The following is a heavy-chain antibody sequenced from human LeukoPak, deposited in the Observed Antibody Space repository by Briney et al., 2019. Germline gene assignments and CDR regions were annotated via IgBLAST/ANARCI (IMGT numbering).Heavy chain of an antibody. CDR2: ISAYNGST. CDR1: GGTFSSYA. Sequence: ASVKVSCKASGGTFSSYAISWVRQAPGQGLEWMGWISAYNGSTNYAQKLQGRVTMTTDTSTSTAYMELRSLRSDDTAVYYCARTTVYCSGGSCYPYYFDYWGQGTLVTVSS. V-gene: IGHV1-18*01. CDR3: ARTTVYCSGGSCYPYYFDY. D-gene: IGHD2-15*01. J-gene: IGHJ4*02.